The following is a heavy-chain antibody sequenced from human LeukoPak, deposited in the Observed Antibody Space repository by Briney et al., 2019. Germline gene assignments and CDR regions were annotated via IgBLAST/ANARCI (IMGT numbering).Heavy chain of an antibody. CDR1: GGSISSSSYY. J-gene: IGHJ6*03. V-gene: IGHV4-39*07. CDR2: IYYSGST. CDR3: ARDQGYPDYYMDV. Sequence: SETPSLTCTVSGGSISSSSYYWGWIRQPPGKGLEWIGSIYYSGSTYYNPSLKSRVTISVDTSKNQFSLKLSSVTAADTAVYYCARDQGYPDYYMDVWGKGTTVTVSS. D-gene: IGHD3-16*02.